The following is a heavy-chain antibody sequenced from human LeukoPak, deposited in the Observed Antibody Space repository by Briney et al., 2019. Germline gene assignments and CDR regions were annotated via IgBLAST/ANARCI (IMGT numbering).Heavy chain of an antibody. D-gene: IGHD4-17*01. CDR2: IKQDGSEN. V-gene: IGHV3-7*01. Sequence: GGSLRLSCAASGFTFSSYWMSWVRQAPGKGLEWVANIKQDGSENNYVDSVKGRFTISRDNAKNSLYLQMNSLRAEDSGVYYCAKDYGLEWGQGTLVTVSS. CDR3: AKDYGLE. J-gene: IGHJ4*02. CDR1: GFTFSSYW.